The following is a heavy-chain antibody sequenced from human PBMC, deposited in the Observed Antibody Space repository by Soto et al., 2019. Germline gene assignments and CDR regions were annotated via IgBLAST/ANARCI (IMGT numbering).Heavy chain of an antibody. D-gene: IGHD3-16*01. CDR1: GGTFSSYS. V-gene: IGHV1-69*01. Sequence: QVQLVQSGAEVKKPGSSVKVSCKASGGTFSSYSINWVRQAPGQGLEWMGEIIPIFGTANYAQNFQGRVTITEDESTSTAYVELSSLRSEDTAVHYCAGDGWRQSGGIDYWGQGSLVTVSS. J-gene: IGHJ4*02. CDR3: AGDGWRQSGGIDY. CDR2: IIPIFGTA.